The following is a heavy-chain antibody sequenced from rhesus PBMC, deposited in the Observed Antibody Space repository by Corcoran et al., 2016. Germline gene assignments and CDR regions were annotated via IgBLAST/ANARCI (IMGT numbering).Heavy chain of an antibody. Sequence: QVQLQESGPGLVKPSVTLSHTCAVSGGSLSGNYWSWIRQPPGKGLEGIGRISGSGGSTDYNPSLKSRVTISTDTSKNQFSLKLSSVTAADTAVYYCARGLRIAAGPGDYFDYWGQGVLVTVSS. J-gene: IGHJ4*01. V-gene: IGHV4-173*01. CDR2: ISGSGGST. CDR1: GGSLSGNY. D-gene: IGHD6-13*01. CDR3: ARGLRIAAGPGDYFDY.